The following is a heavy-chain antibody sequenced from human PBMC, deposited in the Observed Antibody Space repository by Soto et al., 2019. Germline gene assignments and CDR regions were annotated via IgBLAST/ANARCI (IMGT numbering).Heavy chain of an antibody. D-gene: IGHD2-21*01. J-gene: IGHJ4*02. V-gene: IGHV1-18*01. CDR3: ARSHGETREYYFDY. CDR1: GYTFTSYG. Sequence: SVKVWFKASGYTFTSYGISWVRQAPVQGLEWMGWISAYNGNTNYAQKLQGRVTMTTDTSTSTAYMELRSLRSDDTAVYYCARSHGETREYYFDYWGQGTLVTVYS. CDR2: ISAYNGNT.